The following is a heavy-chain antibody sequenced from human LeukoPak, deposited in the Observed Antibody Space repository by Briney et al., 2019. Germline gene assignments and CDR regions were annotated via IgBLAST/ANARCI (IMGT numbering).Heavy chain of an antibody. CDR1: GFTFSSYD. V-gene: IGHV3-13*01. J-gene: IGHJ4*02. D-gene: IGHD5-24*01. CDR3: VRGATIGFDY. CDR2: IGTAGDT. Sequence: QSGGSLRLSCAASGFTFSSYDMHWVRQATGKGLEWVSSIGTAGDTYYAPSVKGRFTISRENAKNSLYLQMNSLRVGDTAVYSCVRGATIGFDYWGQGTLATVSS.